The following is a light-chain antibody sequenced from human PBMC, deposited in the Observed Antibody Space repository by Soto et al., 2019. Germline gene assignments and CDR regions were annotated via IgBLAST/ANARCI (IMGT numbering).Light chain of an antibody. CDR2: EVS. J-gene: IGLJ2*01. CDR3: SSYGGSNNLV. CDR1: SSDVGGYKY. Sequence: QSALTQPASVSGSPGQSITISCIGTSSDVGGYKYVSWYQQHPGKAPKLMIYEVSKRPAGVPDRFSGSKSGNTASLTVSGLRGEDEADYCCSSYGGSNNLVFGGGTKLTVL. V-gene: IGLV2-8*01.